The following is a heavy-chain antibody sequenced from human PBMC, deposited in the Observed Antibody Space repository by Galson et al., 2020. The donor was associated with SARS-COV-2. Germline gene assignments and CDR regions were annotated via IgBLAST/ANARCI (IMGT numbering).Heavy chain of an antibody. V-gene: IGHV3-13*01. CDR3: ARGDYIKLGTYYYYYMDV. J-gene: IGHJ6*03. Sequence: GGSLRLSCAASGFTFSSYDMPWVRQATGKGLEWVSAIGTAGDTYYPGSVKGRFTISRENAKNSLYLQMNSLRAGDTAVYYCARGDYIKLGTYYYYYMDVWGKGTTVTVSS. D-gene: IGHD7-27*01. CDR1: GFTFSSYD. CDR2: IGTAGDT.